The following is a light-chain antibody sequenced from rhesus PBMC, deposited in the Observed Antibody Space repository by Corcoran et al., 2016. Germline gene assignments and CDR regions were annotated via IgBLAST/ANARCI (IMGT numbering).Light chain of an antibody. V-gene: IGKV1-94*01. CDR2: AAS. J-gene: IGKJ4*01. CDR3: LQQYMTPLT. Sequence: GDRVTVTCRASQGINRELSWYQQKPGKAPTLLIYAASSLQTGVSSRFSGSGFGTDYSLTISSLQPGDVASYSCLQQYMTPLTFGGGTKVGI. CDR1: QGINRE.